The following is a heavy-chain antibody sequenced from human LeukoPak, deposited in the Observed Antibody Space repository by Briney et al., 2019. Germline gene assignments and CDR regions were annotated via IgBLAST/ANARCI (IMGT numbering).Heavy chain of an antibody. V-gene: IGHV3-72*01. D-gene: IGHD6-19*01. J-gene: IGHJ4*02. CDR1: GFIFSDHF. CDR3: VRVGSVAGSDYLDY. CDR2: SRNKAKGYTT. Sequence: GGSLSLSCSVSGFIFSDHFLDWVRQAPGKGLEWVGRSRNKAKGYTTEYAASVKGRFTISRDDSKNLLYLQMNSLKIEDTAVNHCVRVGSVAGSDYLDYWGQGTLVTVSS.